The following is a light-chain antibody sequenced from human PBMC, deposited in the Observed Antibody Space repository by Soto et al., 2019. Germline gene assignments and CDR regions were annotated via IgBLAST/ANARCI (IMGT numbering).Light chain of an antibody. CDR2: DVS. CDR3: SSYTSSSTLGV. V-gene: IGLV2-14*01. J-gene: IGLJ1*01. CDR1: SSDVGGYNY. Sequence: QAVVTQPASVSGSPGQSITISCTGTSSDVGGYNYVSWYQQHPGKAPKLMIYDVSNRPSGVSNRFSGSKSGNTASLTISGVQAEDEADYYCSSYTSSSTLGVFGTGTQLTVL.